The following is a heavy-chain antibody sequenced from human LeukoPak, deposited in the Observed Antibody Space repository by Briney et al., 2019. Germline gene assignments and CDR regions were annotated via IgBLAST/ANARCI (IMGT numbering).Heavy chain of an antibody. Sequence: ASVKVSCKASGGTFISYAISWVRQAHGQGGEWMGGIIPIFGTANYAQKFQGRVTITADKSTSTVYIELSSLRSEDTAVYYCALPSGYSEGAFDIWGQGTMVTVSS. CDR2: IIPIFGTA. CDR3: ALPSGYSEGAFDI. CDR1: GGTFISYA. V-gene: IGHV1-69*06. J-gene: IGHJ3*02. D-gene: IGHD5-18*01.